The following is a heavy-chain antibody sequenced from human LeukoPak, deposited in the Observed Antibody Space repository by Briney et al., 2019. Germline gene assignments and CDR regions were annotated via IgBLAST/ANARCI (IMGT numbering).Heavy chain of an antibody. V-gene: IGHV4-34*01. CDR3: AKDRGYGDADFDY. CDR2: INHSGST. CDR1: GGSFSGYY. J-gene: IGHJ4*02. D-gene: IGHD4-17*01. Sequence: SETLSLTCAVYGGSFSGYYWSWIRQPPGKGLEWIGEINHSGSTNYNPSLKSRVTISVDTSKNQFSLKLSSVTAADTAVYYCAKDRGYGDADFDYWGQGTLVTVSS.